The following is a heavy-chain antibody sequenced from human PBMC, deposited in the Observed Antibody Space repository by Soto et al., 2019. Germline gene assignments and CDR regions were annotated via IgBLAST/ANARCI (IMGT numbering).Heavy chain of an antibody. Sequence: GGSLRLSCAASGFTFSSYAMTWVRQAPDKGLEWVSTISGSGASTYYADSVKGRFTISRDNSKNTLYLQMNTLKAEDTAVYYCATEGVITFGGVIVGNYYIDSWGQGTLVTVSS. CDR1: GFTFSSYA. V-gene: IGHV3-23*01. CDR3: ATEGVITFGGVIVGNYYIDS. D-gene: IGHD3-16*02. J-gene: IGHJ4*02. CDR2: ISGSGAST.